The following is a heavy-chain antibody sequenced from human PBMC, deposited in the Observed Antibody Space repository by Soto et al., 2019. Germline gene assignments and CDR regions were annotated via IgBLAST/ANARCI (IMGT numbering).Heavy chain of an antibody. CDR3: AVIVVVPAAPDFDY. J-gene: IGHJ4*02. CDR2: ISSSSSYI. D-gene: IGHD2-2*01. Sequence: GGSLRLSCAASGFTFSSYSMNWVRQAPGKGLEWVSSISSSSSYIYYADSVKGRFTISRDNAKNSLYLQMNSLRAEDTAVYYCAVIVVVPAAPDFDYWGQGTLVTVSS. V-gene: IGHV3-21*01. CDR1: GFTFSSYS.